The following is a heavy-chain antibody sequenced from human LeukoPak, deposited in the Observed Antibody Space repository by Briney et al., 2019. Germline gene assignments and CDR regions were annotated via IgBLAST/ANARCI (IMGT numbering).Heavy chain of an antibody. J-gene: IGHJ4*02. CDR3: ASYAQYYDFWSGTYYFDY. Sequence: ASVKVSCKASGGTFSSYAISWVRQAPGQGLEWMGRIIPILGIANYAQKFQGRVTITADKSTSTASMELSSLRSEDTAVYSCASYAQYYDFWSGTYYFDYWGQGPLVTVSS. V-gene: IGHV1-69*04. CDR1: GGTFSSYA. D-gene: IGHD3-3*01. CDR2: IIPILGIA.